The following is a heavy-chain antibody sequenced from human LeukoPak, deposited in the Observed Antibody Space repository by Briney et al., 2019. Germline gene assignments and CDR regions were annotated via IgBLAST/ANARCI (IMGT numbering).Heavy chain of an antibody. CDR2: FDRGNGET. V-gene: IGHV1-24*01. J-gene: IGHJ4*02. D-gene: IGHD2-15*01. CDR1: GYTLSDLS. Sequence: ASVKLSCKVSGYTLSDLSMHWVRQAPGTGLEWMGGFDRGNGETVYQQQFQGRVTITDDTYTHTAYMELSSLRSEESGLYFCATGGPYSLLDYWAQGTLVIVSS. CDR3: ATGGPYSLLDY.